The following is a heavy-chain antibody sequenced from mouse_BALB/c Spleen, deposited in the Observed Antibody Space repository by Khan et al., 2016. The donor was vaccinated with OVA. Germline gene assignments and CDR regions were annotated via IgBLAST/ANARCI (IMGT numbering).Heavy chain of an antibody. J-gene: IGHJ4*01. V-gene: IGHV2-6-4*01. CDR2: IWGGGGT. D-gene: IGHD2-14*01. CDR3: ARAYYRYDGYYAMDY. CDR1: GFSLPRYN. Sequence: QVQLKESGPGLVAPSQSLSITCTVSGFSLPRYNIHWVRQPPGKGLEWLGMIWGGGGTDYNSTLKSRLNISKANSKSQVFLKMNSLQTDDTAMYYCARAYYRYDGYYAMDYWGQGTSVTVSS.